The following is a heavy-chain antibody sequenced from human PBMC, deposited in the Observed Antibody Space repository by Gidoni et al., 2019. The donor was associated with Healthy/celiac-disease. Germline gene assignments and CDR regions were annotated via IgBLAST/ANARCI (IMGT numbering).Heavy chain of an antibody. J-gene: IGHJ4*02. Sequence: QVQLVQSGAEVKKPGASVKVSCKASGYTFTGYYMHWVRQAPGQGLEWMGWINPNSGGTNYAQKFQGRVTMTRDTSISTAYMELSRLRSDDTAVYYCARSRPGIAAAGTSYPAKARQYFDYWGQGTLVTVSS. V-gene: IGHV1-2*02. D-gene: IGHD6-13*01. CDR3: ARSRPGIAAAGTSYPAKARQYFDY. CDR2: INPNSGGT. CDR1: GYTFTGYY.